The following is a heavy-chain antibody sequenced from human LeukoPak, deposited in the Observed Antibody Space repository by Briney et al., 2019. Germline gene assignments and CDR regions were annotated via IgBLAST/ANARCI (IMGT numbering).Heavy chain of an antibody. Sequence: PSQTLSLTCTVSGGSISSGSYYWSWIRQPAGKGLEWIGRIYTSGSTNYNPSLKSRVTISVDTSKNQFSLKLSSVTAADTALYYCARGIEMATIGFDIWGQGTMVTVSS. D-gene: IGHD5-24*01. V-gene: IGHV4-61*02. CDR1: GGSISSGSYY. J-gene: IGHJ3*02. CDR3: ARGIEMATIGFDI. CDR2: IYTSGST.